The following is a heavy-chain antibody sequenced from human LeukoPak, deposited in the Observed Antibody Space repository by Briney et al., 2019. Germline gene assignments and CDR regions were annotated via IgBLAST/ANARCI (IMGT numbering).Heavy chain of an antibody. CDR2: IRYDGSDK. CDR1: GFTFNSYG. CDR3: PKVKTMIVVVTPFDS. Sequence: PGGSLRLSCAASGFTFNSYGMHWVRQAPGKGLEWVAFIRYDGSDKYYADSVKGRFTISRDNSKNTLFLQMNSLRAEDTAVYYCPKVKTMIVVVTPFDSWGPGTLVTVSS. J-gene: IGHJ4*02. D-gene: IGHD3-22*01. V-gene: IGHV3-30*02.